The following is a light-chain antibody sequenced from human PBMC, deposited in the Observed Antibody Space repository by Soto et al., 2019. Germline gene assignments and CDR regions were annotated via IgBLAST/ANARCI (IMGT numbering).Light chain of an antibody. CDR3: QQYHNWPFT. V-gene: IGKV3-15*01. J-gene: IGKJ2*01. CDR2: GSS. Sequence: EIVMTQSPATLSVSPGERATLSCRASQSVNGKLAWYQQKSGQAPRLLIYGSSTRVSGIPARFSGGGSGTEFTLTISSLKSEDCAVYYCQQYHNWPFTFGQGTQLEIK. CDR1: QSVNGK.